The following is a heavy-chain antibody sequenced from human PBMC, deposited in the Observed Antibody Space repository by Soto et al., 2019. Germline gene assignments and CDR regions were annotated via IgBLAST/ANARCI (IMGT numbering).Heavy chain of an antibody. V-gene: IGHV4-34*01. J-gene: IGHJ5*02. CDR2: INHSGST. CDR3: ARDGSSWYSEVGWFDP. Sequence: SETLSLTCAVYGGSFSGYYWSWIRQPPGKGLEWIGEINHSGSTNYNPSLKSRVTISVDTSKNQFSLKLSSVTAADTAVYYCARDGSSWYSEVGWFDPWGQGTLVTVSS. D-gene: IGHD6-13*01. CDR1: GGSFSGYY.